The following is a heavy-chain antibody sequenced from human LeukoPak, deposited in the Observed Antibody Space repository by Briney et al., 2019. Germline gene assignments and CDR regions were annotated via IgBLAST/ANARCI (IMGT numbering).Heavy chain of an antibody. V-gene: IGHV4-59*08. Sequence: SETLSLTCTVSGGSMRNYYWSWIRQPPGKGLEWLGYTYHSGNTDYNPSLKSRVTISVDTSKNQFSLKLTSVTAADTAVYYCARRRQWLDFDYWGQGTLVTVSS. CDR1: GGSMRNYY. J-gene: IGHJ4*02. CDR2: TYHSGNT. D-gene: IGHD6-19*01. CDR3: ARRRQWLDFDY.